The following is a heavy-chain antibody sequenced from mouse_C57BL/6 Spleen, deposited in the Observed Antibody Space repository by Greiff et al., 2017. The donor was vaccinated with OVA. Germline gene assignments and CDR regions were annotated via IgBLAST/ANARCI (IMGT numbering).Heavy chain of an antibody. CDR1: GFSFNTYA. V-gene: IGHV10-1*01. Sequence: EVKLMESGGGLVQPKGSLKLSCAASGFSFNTYAMNWVRQAPGKGLEWVARIRSKSNNYATYYADSVKDRFTISRDDSESMLYLQMNNLKTEDTAMYYCVRQELGRFAYWGQGTLVTVSA. D-gene: IGHD4-1*01. J-gene: IGHJ3*01. CDR2: IRSKSNNYAT. CDR3: VRQELGRFAY.